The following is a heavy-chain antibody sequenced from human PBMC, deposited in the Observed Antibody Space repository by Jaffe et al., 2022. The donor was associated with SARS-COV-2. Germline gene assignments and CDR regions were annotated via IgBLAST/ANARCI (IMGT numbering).Heavy chain of an antibody. V-gene: IGHV3-21*01. CDR2: ISTNSTYI. CDR3: ARDWHPFVVVNSRNYYYYYGMDV. CDR1: GFTFSSYS. J-gene: IGHJ6*02. D-gene: IGHD2-21*01. Sequence: EVQLVESGGGLVKPGESLRLSCAGSGFTFSSYSMNWVRQAPGKGLEWVSSISTNSTYINYADSLKGRITISRDNAKNSLYLQMNSLRVEDTAVYYCARDWHPFVVVNSRNYYYYYGMDVWGQGTTVTVSS.